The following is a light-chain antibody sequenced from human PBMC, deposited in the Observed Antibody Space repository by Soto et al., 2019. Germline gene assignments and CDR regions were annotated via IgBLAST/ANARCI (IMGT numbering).Light chain of an antibody. CDR3: QQRSNWPPIT. V-gene: IGKV3-11*01. Sequence: EIVMTQSPATLSVSPGERATLSCRASQSVSSNLAWYQQKPGQAPRLLIYDASNRATGIPARFSGSGSGTDFTLTISSLEPEDFAVYYCQQRSNWPPITSGQGTRLENK. CDR1: QSVSSN. J-gene: IGKJ5*01. CDR2: DAS.